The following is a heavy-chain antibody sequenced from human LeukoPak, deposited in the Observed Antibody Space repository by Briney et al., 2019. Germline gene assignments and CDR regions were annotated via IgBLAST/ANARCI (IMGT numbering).Heavy chain of an antibody. Sequence: GGSLRLSCAASGFIFSNYAMTWVRQAPGKGLEWVSYISDNSITIYYADSVKGRFTISRDSAKNSLYLQMNSLRAEDTAVYFCARERYDYVWGSYPQAFDIWGQGTMVTVSS. CDR2: ISDNSITI. V-gene: IGHV3-48*01. J-gene: IGHJ3*02. CDR3: ARERYDYVWGSYPQAFDI. D-gene: IGHD3-16*02. CDR1: GFIFSNYA.